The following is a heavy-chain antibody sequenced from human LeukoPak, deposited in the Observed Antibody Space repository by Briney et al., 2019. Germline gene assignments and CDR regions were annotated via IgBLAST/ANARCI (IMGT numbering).Heavy chain of an antibody. CDR3: ARALPSPLYSGSYADAFDI. V-gene: IGHV3-21*01. J-gene: IGHJ3*02. CDR2: ISSSSSYI. CDR1: GFTFSSYS. D-gene: IGHD1-26*01. Sequence: GGSLRLSCAASGFTFSSYSMNWVRQAPGKGLERVSSISSSSSYIYYADSVKGRFTISRDNAKNSLYLQMNSLRAEDTAVYYCARALPSPLYSGSYADAFDIWGQGTMVTVSS.